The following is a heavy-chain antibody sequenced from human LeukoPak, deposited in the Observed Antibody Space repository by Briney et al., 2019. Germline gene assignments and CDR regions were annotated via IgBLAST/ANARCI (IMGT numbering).Heavy chain of an antibody. CDR2: ISYDGSNK. V-gene: IGHV3-30*18. Sequence: GGSLRLSCAASGFTFSSYAMSWVRQAPGKGPEWVAVISYDGSNKYYADSVKGRFTISRDNSKNTLYLQMNSLRAEDTAVYYCAKALDYWGQGTLVTVSS. J-gene: IGHJ4*02. CDR3: AKALDY. CDR1: GFTFSSYA.